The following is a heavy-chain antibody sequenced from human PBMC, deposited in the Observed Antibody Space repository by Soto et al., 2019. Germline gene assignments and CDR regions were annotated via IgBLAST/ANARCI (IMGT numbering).Heavy chain of an antibody. D-gene: IGHD2-15*01. Sequence: GGSLRLSCAASGFTFSSYAMSWVRQAPGKGLEWVSAISGSGGSTYYADSVKGRFTISRVNSKNTLYLQMNSLRAEDTAVYYCAKDLCYCSGGSCYPLRVLDYWGQGTLVTVSS. V-gene: IGHV3-23*01. CDR3: AKDLCYCSGGSCYPLRVLDY. CDR1: GFTFSSYA. CDR2: ISGSGGST. J-gene: IGHJ4*02.